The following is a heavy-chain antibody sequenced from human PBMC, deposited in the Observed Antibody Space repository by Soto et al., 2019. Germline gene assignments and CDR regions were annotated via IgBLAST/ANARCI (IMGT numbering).Heavy chain of an antibody. CDR2: ISGSGGST. CDR3: AKDIPRPLRYNWFDP. Sequence: PGGSLRLSCAASGFTFSSYAMSWVRQAPGKGLEWVSAISGSGGSTYYADSVKGRFTISRDNSKNTLYPQMNSLRAEDTAVYYCAKDIPRPLRYNWFDPWGQGTLVTVSS. V-gene: IGHV3-23*01. CDR1: GFTFSSYA. J-gene: IGHJ5*02. D-gene: IGHD4-17*01.